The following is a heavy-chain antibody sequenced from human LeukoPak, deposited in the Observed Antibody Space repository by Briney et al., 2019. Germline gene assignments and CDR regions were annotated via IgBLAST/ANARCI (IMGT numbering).Heavy chain of an antibody. Sequence: GGSLRLSCAASGFTFDDYAMHWVRQAPGKGLEWVSGISWNSGSIGYADSVKGRFTISRDNAKNSLYLQMNSLRAEDTALYYCAKAARWVRGVFDDWGQGTLVTVSS. CDR2: ISWNSGSI. CDR1: GFTFDDYA. J-gene: IGHJ4*02. V-gene: IGHV3-9*01. D-gene: IGHD3-10*01. CDR3: AKAARWVRGVFDD.